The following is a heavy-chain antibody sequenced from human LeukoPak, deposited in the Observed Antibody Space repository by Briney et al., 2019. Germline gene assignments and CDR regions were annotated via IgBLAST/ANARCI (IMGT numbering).Heavy chain of an antibody. J-gene: IGHJ4*02. D-gene: IGHD1-26*01. CDR1: GFNFSSYW. Sequence: PGGSLRLSCAASGFNFSSYWMHWVRQAPGKGLVWVSRINSDGISTTYADSVKGRFTISRDNAKNTLYLQMNSLRADDTAVYYCARGSRGAGFDYWGQGSQVTVSS. V-gene: IGHV3-74*01. CDR2: INSDGIST. CDR3: ARGSRGAGFDY.